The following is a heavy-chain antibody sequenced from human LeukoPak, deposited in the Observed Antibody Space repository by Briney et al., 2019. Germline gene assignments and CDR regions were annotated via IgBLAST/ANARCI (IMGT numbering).Heavy chain of an antibody. D-gene: IGHD3-22*01. Sequence: GGSLRLSCAASGFTLSSYWMHWVRQAPGKGLVWVSRINSDGSRTGYADSVKGRFTISRDNAKNTLYLQMNSLRAEDTAVYYCARDPDLSGYSFFDYWGQGTLVTVSS. J-gene: IGHJ4*02. CDR3: ARDPDLSGYSFFDY. V-gene: IGHV3-74*01. CDR1: GFTLSSYW. CDR2: INSDGSRT.